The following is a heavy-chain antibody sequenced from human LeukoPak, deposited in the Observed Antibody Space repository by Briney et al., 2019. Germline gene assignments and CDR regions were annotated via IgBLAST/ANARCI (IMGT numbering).Heavy chain of an antibody. J-gene: IGHJ6*02. CDR1: GGSISSYY. Sequence: PSETLSLTCTVSGGSISSYYWSWIRQPPGKGLEWIGYIYYSGSTNYNPSLESRVTIPVDTSKNQFSLKLSSVTAADTAVYYCARDRPAAAGNYYYYYGMDVWGQGTTVTVSS. D-gene: IGHD6-13*01. CDR2: IYYSGST. CDR3: ARDRPAAAGNYYYYYGMDV. V-gene: IGHV4-59*01.